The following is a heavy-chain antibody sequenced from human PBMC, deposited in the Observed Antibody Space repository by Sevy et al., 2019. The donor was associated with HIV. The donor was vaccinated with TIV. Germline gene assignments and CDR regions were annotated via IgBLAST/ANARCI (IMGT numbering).Heavy chain of an antibody. D-gene: IGHD1-26*01. CDR1: GFTFSSYG. CDR2: IWYDGSNK. CDR3: ARHDIVGAPGYYFDY. V-gene: IGHV3-33*01. J-gene: IGHJ4*02. Sequence: GGSLRLSCAASGFTFSSYGMHWVRQAPGKGLEWVAVIWYDGSNKYYADSVKGRFTISRDNSKNTLYLQMNSLRAEDTAVYYCARHDIVGAPGYYFDYWGQGTLVTVSS.